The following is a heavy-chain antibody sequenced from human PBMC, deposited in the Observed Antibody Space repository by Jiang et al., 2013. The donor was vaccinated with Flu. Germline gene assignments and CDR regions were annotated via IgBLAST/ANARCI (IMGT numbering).Heavy chain of an antibody. V-gene: IGHV3-30*01. D-gene: IGHD6-13*01. CDR3: ARDPPGIAAAGTALGDY. Sequence: FTISRDNSKNTLYLQMNSLRAEDTAVYYCARDPPGIAAAGTALGDYWGQGTLVTVSS. J-gene: IGHJ4*02.